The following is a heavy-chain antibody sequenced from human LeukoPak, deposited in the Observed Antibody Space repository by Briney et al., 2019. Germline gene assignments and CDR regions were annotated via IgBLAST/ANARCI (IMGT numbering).Heavy chain of an antibody. J-gene: IGHJ4*02. D-gene: IGHD2-2*01. CDR1: RYTFTGYY. CDR3: VRDRTKYCSSTSCPLDY. V-gene: IGHV1-2*02. CDR2: INPNTGGT. Sequence: ASVKVSCKASRYTFTGYYMHWVRQAPGQGLEWMGWINPNTGGTNYAQKFQGRVTMTRDTSISTAYMELSRLRSDDTAVYYCVRDRTKYCSSTSCPLDYWGQGTLVTVSS.